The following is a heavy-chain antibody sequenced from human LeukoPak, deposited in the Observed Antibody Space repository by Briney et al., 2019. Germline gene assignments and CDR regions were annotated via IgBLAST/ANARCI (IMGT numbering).Heavy chain of an antibody. V-gene: IGHV4-39*01. Sequence: SETLSLTCTVSGGSIGSSSYYWGWIRQPPGEGLEWIGSFYYSGSTYYNPSLKSRVTISVDTSKNQFSLKLSSVTAADTAVYYCARGYYDILTGYYYYYGMDVWGQGTTVTVSS. CDR3: ARGYYDILTGYYYYYGMDV. CDR2: FYYSGST. D-gene: IGHD3-9*01. J-gene: IGHJ6*02. CDR1: GGSIGSSSYY.